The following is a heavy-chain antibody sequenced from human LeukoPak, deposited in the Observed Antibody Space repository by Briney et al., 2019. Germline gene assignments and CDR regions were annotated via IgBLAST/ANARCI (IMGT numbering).Heavy chain of an antibody. V-gene: IGHV1-2*02. Sequence: ASVKVSCKASGYTFTGYYMHWVRQAPGQGLEWMGWINPNSGGTNYAQKFQGRVTMTRDTSISTAYMELSRLRSDDTAVYYCAREGMSSSWLNWFDPWGQGTLVTVSS. CDR3: AREGMSSSWLNWFDP. CDR1: GYTFTGYY. D-gene: IGHD6-13*01. CDR2: INPNSGGT. J-gene: IGHJ5*02.